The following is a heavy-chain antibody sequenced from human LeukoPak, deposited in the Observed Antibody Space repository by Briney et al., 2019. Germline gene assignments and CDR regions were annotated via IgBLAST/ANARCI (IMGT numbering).Heavy chain of an antibody. V-gene: IGHV4-59*01. J-gene: IGHJ4*02. CDR2: IYYSGST. CDR3: ATSAGGYYDFWSGPYFDY. D-gene: IGHD3-3*01. Sequence: SETHSLTCTVSRGSLSSYYCSCIRQPPGKGLEWIGYIYYSGSTNYNPSLKSRVTISVDTSKNQFSLKLSSVTAADTAVYYCATSAGGYYDFWSGPYFDYWGRGTLVTVSS. CDR1: RGSLSSYY.